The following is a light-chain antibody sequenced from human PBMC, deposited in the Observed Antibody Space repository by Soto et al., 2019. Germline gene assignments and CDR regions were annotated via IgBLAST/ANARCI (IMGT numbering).Light chain of an antibody. Sequence: DIQLTQSPSFLSASVGDRVTITCRASQGISSYLAWYQQKPGKAPKLLIYAASTLQSGVTSRFSGSGSGTEFTPTISSLQPEDFATYDCQQLNSYPPNTFGGGTKVEIK. J-gene: IGKJ4*01. CDR1: QGISSY. CDR3: QQLNSYPPNT. CDR2: AAS. V-gene: IGKV1-9*01.